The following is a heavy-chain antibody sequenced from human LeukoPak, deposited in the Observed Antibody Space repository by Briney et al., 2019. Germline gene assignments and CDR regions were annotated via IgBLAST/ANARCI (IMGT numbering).Heavy chain of an antibody. CDR1: GFTFTNYA. J-gene: IGHJ4*02. Sequence: GTSLRLSCVASGFTFTNYAMNWVRQAPGKGLEWVSAITGGDGSSYYADSVKGRFTISRDNSKNTLYLQVNSLRAEDTAVYYCAKWGDYDILTGYYVPDYWGQGTLVTVSS. D-gene: IGHD3-9*01. CDR3: AKWGDYDILTGYYVPDY. V-gene: IGHV3-23*01. CDR2: ITGGDGSS.